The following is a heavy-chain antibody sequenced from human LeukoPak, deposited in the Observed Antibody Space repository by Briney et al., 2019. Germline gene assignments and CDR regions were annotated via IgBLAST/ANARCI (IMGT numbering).Heavy chain of an antibody. CDR2: FDPEDGET. CDR3: ATPIAAAGKVFWYYFDY. J-gene: IGHJ4*02. D-gene: IGHD6-13*01. Sequence: ASVTVSCKCSGYTLTELSVHWVRQAPGKGLEWVGGFDPEDGETIYAQKFQGRVTMTEDTSTDTAYMELSSLRSEDTAVYYCATPIAAAGKVFWYYFDYWGQGTLVTVSS. CDR1: GYTLTELS. V-gene: IGHV1-24*01.